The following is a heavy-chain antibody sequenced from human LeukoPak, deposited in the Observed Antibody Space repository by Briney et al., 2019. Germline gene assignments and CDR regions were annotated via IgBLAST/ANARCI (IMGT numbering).Heavy chain of an antibody. Sequence: GSLRLSCAASGFTFSSYTMNWVRQAPGKGLEWVSSISSSSSYIYYADSVKGRFTISRDNAKNSLYLQMNSLRAEDTAVYYCARKPGGYSYGSPGYWGQGTLVTVSS. J-gene: IGHJ4*02. CDR2: ISSSSSYI. CDR1: GFTFSSYT. V-gene: IGHV3-21*04. CDR3: ARKPGGYSYGSPGY. D-gene: IGHD5-18*01.